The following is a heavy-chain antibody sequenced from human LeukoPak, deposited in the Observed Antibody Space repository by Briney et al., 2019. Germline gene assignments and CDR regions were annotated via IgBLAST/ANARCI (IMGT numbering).Heavy chain of an antibody. J-gene: IGHJ4*02. CDR2: ISGSGAST. CDR1: GFTFSSFA. CDR3: ARGISTSGWLDY. D-gene: IGHD6-19*01. Sequence: PGGSLRLSCAASGFTFSSFAMTWVCQAPGKGLEWVSAISGSGASTYYADSVKGRFTISRDDSKNTLYLLMNSLRGDDTAVYYCARGISTSGWLDYWGQGTLVTVSS. V-gene: IGHV3-23*01.